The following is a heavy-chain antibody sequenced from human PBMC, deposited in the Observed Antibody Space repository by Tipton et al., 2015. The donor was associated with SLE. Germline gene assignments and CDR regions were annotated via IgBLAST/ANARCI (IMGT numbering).Heavy chain of an antibody. Sequence: LRLSCTVSGGSISGTTYYWSWIRQPAGRGLEWIGRVFSGGHTNYNPSLKSRVTMSVDTSKNQFSLKLSSVTAADTAVYYCARADGGQMISDYWGQGAPVIVSS. CDR3: ARADGGQMISDY. CDR1: GGSISGTTYY. CDR2: VFSGGHT. V-gene: IGHV4-61*02. D-gene: IGHD2-15*01. J-gene: IGHJ4*02.